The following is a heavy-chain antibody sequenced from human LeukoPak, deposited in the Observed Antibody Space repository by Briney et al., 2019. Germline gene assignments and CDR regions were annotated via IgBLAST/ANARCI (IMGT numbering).Heavy chain of an antibody. CDR2: IDPSDSYT. CDR3: ARHGGNSRRWFDP. Sequence: GESLQISCQGSGYSFTSYWISWVRQMPGKGLEWMGRIDPSDSYTNYSPSFQGHVTISADKSISTAYLQWSSLKASDTAMYYCARHGGNSRRWFDPWGQGTLVTVSS. CDR1: GYSFTSYW. V-gene: IGHV5-10-1*01. J-gene: IGHJ5*02. D-gene: IGHD4-23*01.